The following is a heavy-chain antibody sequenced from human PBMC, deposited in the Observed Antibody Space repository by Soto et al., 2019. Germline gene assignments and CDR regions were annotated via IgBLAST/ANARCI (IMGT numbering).Heavy chain of an antibody. V-gene: IGHV1-18*04. CDR3: AREQYYYYSSGNGGTEFAC. CDR2: ISGYNGNT. D-gene: IGHD3-22*01. CDR1: GYSFTSRY. Sequence: ASVRVSCKASGYSFTSRYMHWVRQAPGQGLEWMGWISGYNGNTDYAQKLQGRVTLTTDTSTSTAYMELRSLRPDDTAVYYCAREQYYYYSSGNGGTEFACRGQGTLVTVSS. J-gene: IGHJ4*02.